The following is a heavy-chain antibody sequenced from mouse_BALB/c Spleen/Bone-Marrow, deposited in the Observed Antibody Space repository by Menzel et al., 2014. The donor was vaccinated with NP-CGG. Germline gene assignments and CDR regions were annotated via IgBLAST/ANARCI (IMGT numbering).Heavy chain of an antibody. CDR2: INPSNGRS. CDR1: GYTFTSYW. V-gene: IGHV1S81*02. Sequence: VQVVESGAELVKPGASVQLSCKASGYTFTSYWMHWVKQRPGQGLEWIGEINPSNGRSNYSEKFKSKATLTVDKSSSTTYMQLSSLTSEDSAVYSCARYNAYDWYFDVWGAGTTVTVYS. J-gene: IGHJ1*01. D-gene: IGHD2-2*01. CDR3: ARYNAYDWYFDV.